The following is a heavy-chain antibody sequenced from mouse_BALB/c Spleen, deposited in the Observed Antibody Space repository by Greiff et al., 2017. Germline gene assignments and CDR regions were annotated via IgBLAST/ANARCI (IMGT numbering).Heavy chain of an antibody. J-gene: IGHJ3*01. V-gene: IGHV1S127*01. CDR1: GYSFTSYW. Sequence: VQLQQSGPQLVRPGASVKISCKASGYSFTSYWMHWVKQRPGQGLEWIGMIDPSDSETRLNQKFKDKATLTVDKSSSTAYMQLSSPTSEDSAVYYCAGSDYYGSAWFAYWGQGTLVTVSA. D-gene: IGHD1-2*01. CDR2: IDPSDSET. CDR3: AGSDYYGSAWFAY.